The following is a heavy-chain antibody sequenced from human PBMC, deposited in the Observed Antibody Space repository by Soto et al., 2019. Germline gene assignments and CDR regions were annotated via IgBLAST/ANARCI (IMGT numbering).Heavy chain of an antibody. V-gene: IGHV4-59*01. J-gene: IGHJ4*02. D-gene: IGHD6-13*01. CDR3: ARVVRGGRIAAAGNRIYYYFDY. CDR2: IYYSGST. CDR1: GGSISSYY. Sequence: PSETLSLTCTVSGGSISSYYWSWIRQPPGKGLEWIGYIYYSGSTNYDPSLKSRVTISVDTSKNQFSLKLSSVTAADTAVYYCARVVRGGRIAAAGNRIYYYFDYWGQGTLVTVSS.